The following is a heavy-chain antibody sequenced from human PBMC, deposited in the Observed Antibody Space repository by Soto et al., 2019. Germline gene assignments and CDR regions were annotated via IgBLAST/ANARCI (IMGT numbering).Heavy chain of an antibody. CDR1: GDSLRSYY. D-gene: IGHD3-3*01. J-gene: IGHJ4*02. Sequence: SETLSLTCTVSGDSLRSYYWAWIRQPPGKGLEWIGHIRNSANTKYNPSLNSRVAISADTSKNVFSLNLTSVTAADTAVYYCARSRGGFWSGLDFWGRGTLVTVSS. CDR3: ARSRGGFWSGLDF. V-gene: IGHV4-59*08. CDR2: IRNSANT.